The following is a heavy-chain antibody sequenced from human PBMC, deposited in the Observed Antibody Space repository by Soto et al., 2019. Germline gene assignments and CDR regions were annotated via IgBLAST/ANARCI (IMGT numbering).Heavy chain of an antibody. Sequence: QVQLVQSGAEVRKPGASVKVSCKASGYSFTNSAMHWVRQAPGQRLEWMGWINAGNGNTRYSRKFQGRVTITGDTSARTVYMDLSSLRSEDTAVYYCARLLSGYYAYWGQGTRVTVSS. CDR2: INAGNGNT. J-gene: IGHJ4*02. CDR1: GYSFTNSA. V-gene: IGHV1-3*01. D-gene: IGHD3-22*01. CDR3: ARLLSGYYAY.